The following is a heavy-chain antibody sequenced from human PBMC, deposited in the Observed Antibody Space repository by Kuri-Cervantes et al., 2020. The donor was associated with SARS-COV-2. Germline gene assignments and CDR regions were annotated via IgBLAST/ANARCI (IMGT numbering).Heavy chain of an antibody. CDR2: IYHSGST. CDR1: GYSISSGYY. J-gene: IGHJ4*02. CDR3: ARHPRGYSSGWYASGFDY. D-gene: IGHD6-19*01. V-gene: IGHV4-38-2*02. Sequence: SETLSLTCTVSGYSISSGYYWGWIRQPPGKGLEWIGSIYHSGSTYYNPSLKSRVTISVDTSKNQFSLKLSSVTAADTAVYYCARHPRGYSSGWYASGFDYWGQGTLVTVSS.